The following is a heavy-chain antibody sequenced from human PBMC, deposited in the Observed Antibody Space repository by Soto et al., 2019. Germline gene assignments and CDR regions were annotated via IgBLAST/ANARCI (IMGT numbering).Heavy chain of an antibody. CDR1: GFSLSTSGVG. CDR2: IYWDDDK. J-gene: IGHJ4*02. V-gene: IGHV2-5*02. D-gene: IGHD3-22*01. CDR3: AHRASTYYYDSSGYRQHAFDY. Sequence: QITLKESGPTLVKPTQTLTLTCTFSGFSLSTSGVGVGWIRQPPGKALEWLALIYWDDDKRYSPSLKSRLTITKDTSKNQGVLTMTNMDPVDTATYYCAHRASTYYYDSSGYRQHAFDYWGQGTLVTVSS.